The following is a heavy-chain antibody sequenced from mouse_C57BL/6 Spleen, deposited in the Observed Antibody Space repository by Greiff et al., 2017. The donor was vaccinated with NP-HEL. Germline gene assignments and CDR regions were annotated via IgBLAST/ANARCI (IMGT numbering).Heavy chain of an antibody. J-gene: IGHJ1*03. D-gene: IGHD1-1*01. CDR1: GFTFSSYT. Sequence: EVMLVESGGGLVKPGGSLKLSCAASGFTFSSYTMSWVRQTPEKRLEWVATISGGGGNTYYPDSVKGRFTISRDNAKNTLYLQMSSLRSEDTALYYCARHYYGNWYFDVWGTGTTVTVSS. CDR2: ISGGGGNT. CDR3: ARHYYGNWYFDV. V-gene: IGHV5-9*01.